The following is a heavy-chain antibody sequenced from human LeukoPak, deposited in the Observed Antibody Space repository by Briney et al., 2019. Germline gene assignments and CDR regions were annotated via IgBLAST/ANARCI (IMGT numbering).Heavy chain of an antibody. CDR2: ISSNGGST. D-gene: IGHD1-1*01. J-gene: IGHJ6*03. CDR3: ARALAPGDTEVYYYMDV. Sequence: GGSLRLSCAASGFTFSSYAMHWVRQAPGKGLEYVSAISSNGGSTYYANSVKGRFTISRDNSKNTLYLQMGSLRAEDMAVYYCARALAPGDTEVYYYMDVWGKGTTVTVSS. V-gene: IGHV3-64*01. CDR1: GFTFSSYA.